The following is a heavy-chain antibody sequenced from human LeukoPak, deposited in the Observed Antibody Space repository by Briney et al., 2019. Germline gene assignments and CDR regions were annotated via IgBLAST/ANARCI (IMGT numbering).Heavy chain of an antibody. CDR1: GGSFNSYY. CDR2: IQSSGST. Sequence: SETLSLTCTVSGGSFNSYYWSWLRQPAGKGLEWIGRIQSSGSTDYSPSLQSRVTISIDTSQRQFSQNLRSVTAADTAVYYCARDIVYLIDEDYGWGQGTLVTVSS. V-gene: IGHV4-4*07. CDR3: ARDIVYLIDEDYG. D-gene: IGHD4-17*01. J-gene: IGHJ4*02.